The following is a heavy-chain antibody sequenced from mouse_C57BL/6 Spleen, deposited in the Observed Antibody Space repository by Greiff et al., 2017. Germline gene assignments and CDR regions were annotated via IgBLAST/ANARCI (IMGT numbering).Heavy chain of an antibody. V-gene: IGHV6-6*01. D-gene: IGHD2-4*01. CDR1: GFTFSDAW. J-gene: IGHJ4*01. Sequence: EVKLMESGGGLVQPGGSMKLSCAASGFTFSDAWMDWVRQSPEKGLEWVAEIRNKANNHATYYAESVKGRFTISRDDSKSSVYLQMNSLRAEDTGIYYCTRKGRYDYDGGYAMDYWGQGTSVTVSS. CDR2: IRNKANNHAT. CDR3: TRKGRYDYDGGYAMDY.